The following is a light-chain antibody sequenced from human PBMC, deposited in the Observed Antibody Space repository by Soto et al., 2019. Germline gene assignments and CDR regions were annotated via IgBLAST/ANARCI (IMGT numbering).Light chain of an antibody. CDR2: AAS. CDR3: HQRIKWTIT. Sequence: EIELTQCAATLSLSPGDSATLSCRASQRVXRNFAWFKEKPGQTPRVLXYAASNSANGIPDSFSGSGSGTDFTRTISTLEPDDCACYYWHQRIKWTITFGQGTRLEIK. J-gene: IGKJ5*01. V-gene: IGKV3-11*01. CDR1: QRVXRN.